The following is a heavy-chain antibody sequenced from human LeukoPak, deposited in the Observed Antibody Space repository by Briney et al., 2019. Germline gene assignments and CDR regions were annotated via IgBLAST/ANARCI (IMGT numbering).Heavy chain of an antibody. Sequence: GGSLRLYCAASGFTFSSYAMSWVRQAPGKGLVWVSRINTDGSSTSYADSVRGRFTMSRDNAKSTLYLQMNSLRAEDTAVYYCARDKVGTLTRAFDIWGQGTMVTVSS. D-gene: IGHD4-23*01. J-gene: IGHJ3*02. CDR1: GFTFSSYA. CDR2: INTDGSST. CDR3: ARDKVGTLTRAFDI. V-gene: IGHV3-74*01.